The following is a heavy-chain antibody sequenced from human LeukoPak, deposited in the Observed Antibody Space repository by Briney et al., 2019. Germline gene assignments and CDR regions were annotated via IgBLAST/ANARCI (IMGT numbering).Heavy chain of an antibody. V-gene: IGHV3-21*01. J-gene: IGHJ3*02. CDR2: ISSSSSYI. CDR1: GFTFSSYS. Sequence: GGSLRLSCAASGFTFSSYSMNWVRQAPGKGLEWVSSISSSSSYIYYADSVKGRFTIFRDNAKNSLYLQMNSLRAEDTAVYYCARESTSIPSIWGQGTMVTVSS. D-gene: IGHD2-21*01. CDR3: ARESTSIPSI.